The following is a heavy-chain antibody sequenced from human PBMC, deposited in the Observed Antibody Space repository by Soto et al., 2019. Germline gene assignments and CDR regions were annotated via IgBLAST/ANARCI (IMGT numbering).Heavy chain of an antibody. CDR3: ARGEITLLGGMDV. J-gene: IGHJ6*02. CDR1: GGSFRGYY. CDR2: INHSGTS. V-gene: IGHV4-34*01. Sequence: PSETLCLTCTVSGGSFRGYYGGWVRQPPGKGLEWIGEINHSGTSNYHPSLKSRVTISVATSKNQFSLTVNSVTPADTAVYYCARGEITLLGGMDVWGQGTTVTLSS. D-gene: IGHD3-10*01.